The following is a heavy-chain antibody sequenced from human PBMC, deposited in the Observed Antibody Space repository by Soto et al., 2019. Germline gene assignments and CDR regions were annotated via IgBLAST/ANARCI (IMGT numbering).Heavy chain of an antibody. V-gene: IGHV3-23*01. Sequence: GGSLRLSCAASGFTFSSYAMSWVRQAPGKGLEWVSTISGSGGSTYYADSVKGRFTISRDNSKNTLYLQMSGLRAEDTAVYYCAKLPDYYDSSGLDYWGQGTLVTVSS. J-gene: IGHJ4*02. D-gene: IGHD3-22*01. CDR2: ISGSGGST. CDR1: GFTFSSYA. CDR3: AKLPDYYDSSGLDY.